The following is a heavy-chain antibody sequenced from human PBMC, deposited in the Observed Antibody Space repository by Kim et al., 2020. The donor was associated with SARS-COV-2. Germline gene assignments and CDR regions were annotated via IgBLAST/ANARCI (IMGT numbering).Heavy chain of an antibody. Sequence: SVKVSCKASGGTFSSYAISWVRQAPGQGLEWMGGIIPIFGTANYAQKFQGRVTITADESTSTAYMELSSLRSEDTAVYYCARAWGGSYYLYYFDYWGQGTLVTVSS. CDR1: GGTFSSYA. D-gene: IGHD1-26*01. J-gene: IGHJ4*02. V-gene: IGHV1-69*13. CDR3: ARAWGGSYYLYYFDY. CDR2: IIPIFGTA.